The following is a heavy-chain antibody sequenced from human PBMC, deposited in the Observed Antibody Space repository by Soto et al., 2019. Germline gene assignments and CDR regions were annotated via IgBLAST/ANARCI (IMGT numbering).Heavy chain of an antibody. V-gene: IGHV3-30*18. CDR2: ISYDGSNK. J-gene: IGHJ6*02. CDR1: GFTFSSYG. D-gene: IGHD3-10*01. CDR3: AKEFSYYGSGSNYYYYGMDV. Sequence: QVQLVESGGGVVQPGRSLRLSCAASGFTFSSYGMHWVRQAPGKGLEWVAVISYDGSNKYYADSVKGQFTISRDNSKNTLYLQMNSLRAEDTAVYYCAKEFSYYGSGSNYYYYGMDVWGQGTTVTVSS.